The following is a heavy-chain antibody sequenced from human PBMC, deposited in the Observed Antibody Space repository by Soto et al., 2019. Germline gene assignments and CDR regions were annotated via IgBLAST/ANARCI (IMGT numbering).Heavy chain of an antibody. CDR3: ARDRLNYYDSSGFTYYFDY. CDR1: GFTFSSYA. V-gene: IGHV3-30-3*01. J-gene: IGHJ4*02. Sequence: SLRLSCAASGFTFSSYAMHWVRQAPGKGLEWVAVISYDGSNKYYADSVKGRFTISRDNSKNTLYLQMNSLRAEDTAVYYCARDRLNYYDSSGFTYYFDYWGQGTLVTVS. D-gene: IGHD3-22*01. CDR2: ISYDGSNK.